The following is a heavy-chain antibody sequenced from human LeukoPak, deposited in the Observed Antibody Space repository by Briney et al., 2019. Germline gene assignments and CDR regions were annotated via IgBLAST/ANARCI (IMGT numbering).Heavy chain of an antibody. V-gene: IGHV3-7*01. J-gene: IGHJ6*03. CDR1: GFTFSSYW. Sequence: GGSLRLSCAASGFTFSSYWMSWVRQAPGKGLEWVANIKQDGSEKYYVDSVKGRFTISRDNAKNSLYLQMNSLRAEDTAVYYCARDGFGGSYRYYYYYMDVWGKGTTVTVSS. CDR2: IKQDGSEK. D-gene: IGHD3-16*02. CDR3: ARDGFGGSYRYYYYYMDV.